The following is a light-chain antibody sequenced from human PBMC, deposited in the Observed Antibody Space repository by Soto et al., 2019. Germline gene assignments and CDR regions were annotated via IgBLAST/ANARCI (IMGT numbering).Light chain of an antibody. J-gene: IGKJ1*01. CDR3: QQRTNWPRT. Sequence: EIVLTQSPATLSLSPGERATLSCRASQTVYSYLAWYQPKPGQAPRLLIYDASNRATGIPARFSGSGSGTDFTLTISSLEPEDFAVYYCQQRTNWPRTFGQGTKVEIK. CDR2: DAS. CDR1: QTVYSY. V-gene: IGKV3-11*01.